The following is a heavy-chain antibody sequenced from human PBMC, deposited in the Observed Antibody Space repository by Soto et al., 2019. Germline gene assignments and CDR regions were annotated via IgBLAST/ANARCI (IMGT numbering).Heavy chain of an antibody. CDR1: GGSFSGYY. CDR3: ASMYYYGSGSYETRKKRTDNWFDP. J-gene: IGHJ5*02. V-gene: IGHV4-34*01. Sequence: QVQLQQWGAGLLKPSETLSLTCAVYGGSFSGYYWSWIRQPPGKGLEWIGEINHSGSTNYNPSLKSRVTISVDTSKNQFSLKLSSVTAADTAVYYCASMYYYGSGSYETRKKRTDNWFDPWGQGTLVTVSS. CDR2: INHSGST. D-gene: IGHD3-10*01.